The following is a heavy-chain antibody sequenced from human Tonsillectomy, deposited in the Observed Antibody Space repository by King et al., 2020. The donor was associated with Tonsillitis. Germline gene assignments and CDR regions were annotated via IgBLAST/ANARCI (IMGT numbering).Heavy chain of an antibody. Sequence: VQLVESGGGLVQPGGSLRLSCGASGFTFRSYSMNWVRQAPGKGLEWLSYISSTSDAIYYADSVKGRFTISRDNAQNSLYLQMNSLRAEDTAVYYCAGDKDRFAYSGSCFGYWGPGTLGT. CDR3: AGDKDRFAYSGSCFGY. V-gene: IGHV3-48*01. CDR2: ISSTSDAI. D-gene: IGHD1-26*01. J-gene: IGHJ4*02. CDR1: GFTFRSYS.